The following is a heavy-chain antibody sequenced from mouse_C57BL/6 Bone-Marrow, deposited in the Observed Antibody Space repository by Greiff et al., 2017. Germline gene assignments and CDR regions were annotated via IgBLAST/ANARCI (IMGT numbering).Heavy chain of an antibody. D-gene: IGHD2-4*01. Sequence: EVKLMESGGGLVQPGGSLSLSCAASGFTFTDYYMSWVRQPPGKALEWLGFIRNKANGYTTEYSASVKGRFTISRDNSQSILYLQMNALRAVDSATYYCARSSYDYDEGPSHYYAMDYWGQGTSVTVSS. J-gene: IGHJ4*01. CDR2: IRNKANGYTT. CDR3: ARSSYDYDEGPSHYYAMDY. CDR1: GFTFTDYY. V-gene: IGHV7-3*01.